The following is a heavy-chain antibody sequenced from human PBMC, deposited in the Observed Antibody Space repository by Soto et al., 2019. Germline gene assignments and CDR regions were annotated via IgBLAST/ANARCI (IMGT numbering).Heavy chain of an antibody. J-gene: IGHJ4*02. CDR3: ASAGMPYY. V-gene: IGHV3-74*01. CDR1: GFTFITNW. D-gene: IGHD2-2*01. CDR2: INGDGSVK. Sequence: GGSLRLSCAASGFTFITNWMHWVRQAPGKGLVWVSRINGDGSVKGYADSVKGRFTISRDNAKNTLYLQMNSLRAEDTAVYYCASAGMPYYWGQGTLVTVSS.